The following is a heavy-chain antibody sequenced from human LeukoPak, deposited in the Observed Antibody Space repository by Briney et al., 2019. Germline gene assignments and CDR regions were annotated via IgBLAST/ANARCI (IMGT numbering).Heavy chain of an antibody. D-gene: IGHD4-17*01. Sequence: ASVQVSCKSCGYTFTGYYMHWVRQARGQGLEWMGWINPNSGGTNYAQKFQGRVTMNKDTSISTAYMELCRLRSDDTAVYSCGSILGDDYGEYLGAFDIWGQGTMVTVSS. J-gene: IGHJ3*02. CDR1: GYTFTGYY. CDR3: GSILGDDYGEYLGAFDI. V-gene: IGHV1-2*02. CDR2: INPNSGGT.